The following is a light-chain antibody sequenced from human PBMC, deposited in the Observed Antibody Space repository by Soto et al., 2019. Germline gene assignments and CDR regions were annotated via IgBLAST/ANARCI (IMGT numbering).Light chain of an antibody. CDR3: ATWDSSLIVWV. CDR2: DND. CDR1: SSNIGNNY. J-gene: IGLJ3*02. V-gene: IGLV1-51*01. Sequence: QSVLTQPPSVSAAPGQKVTISCSGSSSNIGNNYVFWYQQLPGTAPKLLIYDNDKRPSGIPDRFSGSKSGTSATLGITGLQTGDEADYYCATWDSSLIVWVFGGGTKLTVL.